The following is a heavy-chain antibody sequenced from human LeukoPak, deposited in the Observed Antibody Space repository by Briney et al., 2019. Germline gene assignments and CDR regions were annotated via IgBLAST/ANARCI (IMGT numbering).Heavy chain of an antibody. CDR2: ISGSGGST. CDR1: GFTFSSYA. Sequence: GGYLRLSCAASGFTFSSYAMSWVRQAPGKGLEWVSAISGSGGSTYYADSVKGRFTISRDNSKNTLYLQMNSLRAEDTAVYYCASLGSGYYYFDYWGQGTLVTVSS. D-gene: IGHD3-22*01. V-gene: IGHV3-23*01. J-gene: IGHJ4*02. CDR3: ASLGSGYYYFDY.